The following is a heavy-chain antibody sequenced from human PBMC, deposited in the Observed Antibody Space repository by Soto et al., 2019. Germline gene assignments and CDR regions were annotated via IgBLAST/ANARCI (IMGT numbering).Heavy chain of an antibody. V-gene: IGHV3-11*01. CDR3: ARDRGIVATGVGYYFDY. CDR2: ITESDDTT. CDR1: GFIFGHYY. Sequence: QVQLVESGGDLVKPGGSLRLSCAASGFIFGHYYMSWIRQAPGKVLEWISYITESDDTTSYADSVKGRFTISRDNAQNSLYLQMNSLRVEDTAVYYCARDRGIVATGVGYYFDYWGQGTLVTVSS. J-gene: IGHJ4*02. D-gene: IGHD5-12*01.